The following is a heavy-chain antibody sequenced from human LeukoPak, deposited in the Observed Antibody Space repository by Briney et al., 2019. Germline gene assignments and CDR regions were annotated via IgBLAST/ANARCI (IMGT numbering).Heavy chain of an antibody. CDR3: ARTGDCGGDCHFDS. J-gene: IGHJ4*02. V-gene: IGHV4-61*02. CDR2: ILATGAT. D-gene: IGHD2-21*02. Sequence: SETLSLTCTVPGDSINIGIYYWGWARQPAGKGLEWIERILATGATNYNPSLKSRLTISLDTSKNQFSLKLTSVTAADTAVYFCARTGDCGGDCHFDSWGQGTLVTVSS. CDR1: GDSINIGIYY.